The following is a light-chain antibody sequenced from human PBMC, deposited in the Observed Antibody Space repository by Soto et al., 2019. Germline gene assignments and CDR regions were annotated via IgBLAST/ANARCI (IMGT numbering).Light chain of an antibody. Sequence: QSALTQPASVSGSPGQSITISCTGSSSDVGGFNYVSWYQQHPGKAPKLIIYDVSNRPSGVSYRFSASKSGNTASLTISGLQAVDEADYYCSSYTTSSTLVFGTGTKLTVL. CDR1: SSDVGGFNY. J-gene: IGLJ1*01. CDR2: DVS. V-gene: IGLV2-14*03. CDR3: SSYTTSSTLV.